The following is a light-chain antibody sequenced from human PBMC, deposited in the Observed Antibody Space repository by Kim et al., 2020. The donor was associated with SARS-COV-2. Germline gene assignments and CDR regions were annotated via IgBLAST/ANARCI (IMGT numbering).Light chain of an antibody. CDR3: SSYAGNNNLI. J-gene: IGLJ2*01. CDR2: DVI. V-gene: IGLV2-8*01. CDR1: SSDVGGYYE. Sequence: GQAVTVSCTGASSDVGGYYEVSWYQHHRGKAPKLLIYDVIGRPSGVPDRFSGYKSGNTAFMTVSGLQADDEAHYYCSSYAGNNNLIFGGGTQLTVL.